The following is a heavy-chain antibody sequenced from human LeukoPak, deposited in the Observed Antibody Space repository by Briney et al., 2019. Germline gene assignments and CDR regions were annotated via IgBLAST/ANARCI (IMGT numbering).Heavy chain of an antibody. Sequence: GGSLRLSCAASGFTFSSYSMNWVRQAPGKGLEWVSSISSSSSYIYYADSVKGRFTISRDNAKNSLYLQMNSLRAEDTAVYYYASDSSGWYYFDYWGQGTLVTVSS. CDR2: ISSSSSYI. CDR3: ASDSSGWYYFDY. V-gene: IGHV3-21*01. D-gene: IGHD6-19*01. CDR1: GFTFSSYS. J-gene: IGHJ4*02.